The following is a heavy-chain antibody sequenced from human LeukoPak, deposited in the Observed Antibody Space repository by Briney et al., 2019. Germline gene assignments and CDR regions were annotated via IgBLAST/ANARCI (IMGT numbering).Heavy chain of an antibody. J-gene: IGHJ4*02. CDR3: TRDYYDSSGYYTIAN. Sequence: GRSLRLSCTASGFTFGDYAMSWVRQAPGKGLEWVGFIRSKTYGGTTEYAASVKDRFTISRDDSKSIGYLQMSSVKTEDTVVYYCTRDYYDSSGYYTIANWGQGTLVTVSS. CDR1: GFTFGDYA. V-gene: IGHV3-49*04. CDR2: IRSKTYGGTT. D-gene: IGHD3-22*01.